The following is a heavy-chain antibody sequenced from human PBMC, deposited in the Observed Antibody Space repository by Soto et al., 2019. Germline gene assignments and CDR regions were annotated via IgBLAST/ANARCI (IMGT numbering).Heavy chain of an antibody. CDR2: INWNGGST. D-gene: IGHD3-22*01. J-gene: IGHJ3*02. CDR3: ARENYYDSSGYLVAFDI. Sequence: PGGSLRLSCAASGFTFDDYGIRRVLQAPGKGLEWVSGINWNGGSTGYADSVKGRFTISRDNAKNSLYLQMNSLRAEDTALYYCARENYYDSSGYLVAFDIWGQGTMVTVSS. CDR1: GFTFDDYG. V-gene: IGHV3-20*04.